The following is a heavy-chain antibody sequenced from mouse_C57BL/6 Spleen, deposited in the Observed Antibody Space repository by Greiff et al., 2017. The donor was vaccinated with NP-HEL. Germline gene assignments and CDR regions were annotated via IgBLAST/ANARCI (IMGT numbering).Heavy chain of an antibody. J-gene: IGHJ4*01. CDR1: GYTFTSYD. CDR3: ARVGIYYGNYDAMDY. D-gene: IGHD2-1*01. V-gene: IGHV1-85*01. Sequence: VKLQESGPELVKPGASVKLSCKASGYTFTSYDINWVKQRPGQGLEWIGWIYPRDGSTKYNEKFKGKATLTVDTSSSTAYMELHSLTSEDSAVYFCARVGIYYGNYDAMDYWGQGTSVTVSS. CDR2: IYPRDGST.